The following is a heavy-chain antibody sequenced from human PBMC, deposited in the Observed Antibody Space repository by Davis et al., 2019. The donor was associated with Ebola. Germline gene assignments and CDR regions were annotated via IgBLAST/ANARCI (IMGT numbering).Heavy chain of an antibody. D-gene: IGHD6-19*01. V-gene: IGHV1-2*02. CDR2: INPNSGGT. CDR1: GYTFTGYY. J-gene: IGHJ6*02. CDR3: ARDEMEVAGTLSYGMDV. Sequence: ASVKVSCKASGYTFTGYYMHWVRQAPGQGLEWMGWINPNSGGTNYAQKFQGRVTMTRDTSISTAYMELSRLRSDDTAVYYCARDEMEVAGTLSYGMDVWGQGTTVTVSS.